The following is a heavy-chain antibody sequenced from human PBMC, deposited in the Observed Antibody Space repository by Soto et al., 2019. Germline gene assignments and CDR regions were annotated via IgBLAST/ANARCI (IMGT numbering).Heavy chain of an antibody. D-gene: IGHD3-16*01. J-gene: IGHJ3*02. CDR3: ASVSSRMINAFDI. CDR1: GGSISSGDYY. CDR2: IYYSGST. Sequence: QVQLQESGPGLVKPSQTLSLTCTVSGGSISSGDYYWSWIRQPPGKGLEWIGYIYYSGSTYYNPSLKSRVTXSXDXXKNQFSLKLSSVTAADTAVYYCASVSSRMINAFDIWGQGTMVTVSS. V-gene: IGHV4-30-4*01.